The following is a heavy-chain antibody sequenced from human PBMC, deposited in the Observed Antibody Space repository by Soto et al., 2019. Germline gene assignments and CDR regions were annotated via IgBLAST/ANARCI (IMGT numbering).Heavy chain of an antibody. CDR2: ISGSGGST. CDR3: AKDQVGHTYYYDSSVGGALDI. D-gene: IGHD3-22*01. CDR1: GFTFSSYA. V-gene: IGHV3-23*01. Sequence: PGGFLRLSCAASGFTFSSYAMSWVRQAPGKGLEWVSAISGSGGSTYYADSVKGRFTISRDNSKNTLYLQMNSLRAEDTAVYYCAKDQVGHTYYYDSSVGGALDIWGQGTMVTVSS. J-gene: IGHJ3*02.